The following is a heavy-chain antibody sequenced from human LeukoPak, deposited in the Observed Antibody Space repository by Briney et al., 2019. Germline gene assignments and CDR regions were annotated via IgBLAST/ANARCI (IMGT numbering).Heavy chain of an antibody. CDR2: IYYSGST. CDR1: GGSISRYY. Sequence: PSETLSLTCTVSGGSISRYYWSWIRQPPGKGLEWIGYIYYSGSTTYNPSLKSRVTISVDTSKNQFSLKLRSVTAADTAVYYCPRMGGGYVIDYSGQGTLVTVSS. V-gene: IGHV4-59*01. J-gene: IGHJ4*02. CDR3: PRMGGGYVIDY. D-gene: IGHD2-15*01.